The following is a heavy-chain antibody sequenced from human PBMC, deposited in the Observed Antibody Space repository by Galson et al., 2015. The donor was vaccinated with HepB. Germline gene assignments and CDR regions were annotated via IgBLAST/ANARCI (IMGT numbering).Heavy chain of an antibody. D-gene: IGHD3-10*01. Sequence: SVKVSCKASGGTFSSYTISWVRQAPGQGLEWMGRIIPILGIANYAQKFQGRVTITADKSTSTAYMELSSLRSEDTAVYYCARGLDFKYYYGSGWDAFDIWGQGTMVTVSS. J-gene: IGHJ3*02. CDR2: IIPILGIA. CDR1: GGTFSSYT. CDR3: ARGLDFKYYYGSGWDAFDI. V-gene: IGHV1-69*02.